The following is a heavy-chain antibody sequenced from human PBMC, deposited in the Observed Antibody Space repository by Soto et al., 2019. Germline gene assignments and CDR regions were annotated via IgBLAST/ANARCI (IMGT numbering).Heavy chain of an antibody. Sequence: EVPLVQSGGGLVQPGGSLRLSCAASGFTFSTYWMRWVRQAPGKGLEWVANIRQDGSEKYYVDSVKGRFNISRDNVKDTVYLQMNSHRAEDTAVYYWARFVARQCRSYWGQGTLVTVSS. CDR1: GFTFSTYW. J-gene: IGHJ4*02. V-gene: IGHV3-7*04. CDR3: ARFVARQCRSY. D-gene: IGHD2-15*01. CDR2: IRQDGSEK.